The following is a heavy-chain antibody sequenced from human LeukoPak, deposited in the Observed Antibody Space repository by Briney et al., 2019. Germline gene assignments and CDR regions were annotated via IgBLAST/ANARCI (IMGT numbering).Heavy chain of an antibody. CDR2: IYSSGTR. Sequence: SETLSLTCTVSGVSMSGDSFCWTWLRQPAGKGLEWIGRIYSSGTRKINPSLKSRVTISVDTSNNPFSLKLSSVTAADTAVYYRSRGGGAASHYHFDYWGQGTLVTVSS. CDR3: SRGGGAASHYHFDY. J-gene: IGHJ4*02. CDR1: GVSMSGDSFC. D-gene: IGHD3-10*01. V-gene: IGHV4-61*02.